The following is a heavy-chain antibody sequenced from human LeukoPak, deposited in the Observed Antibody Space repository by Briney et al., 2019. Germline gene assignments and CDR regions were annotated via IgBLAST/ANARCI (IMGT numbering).Heavy chain of an antibody. J-gene: IGHJ4*02. V-gene: IGHV4-34*01. D-gene: IGHD7-27*01. CDR2: INHSGST. CDR3: ARAQLTGDPYFDY. CDR1: GGSFSGYY. Sequence: SETLSLTCAVYGGSFSGYYWSWIRRPPGKGLEWIGEINHSGSTNYNPSLKSRVTISVDTSKNQFSLKLSSVTAADTAVYYCARAQLTGDPYFDYWGQGTLVTVSS.